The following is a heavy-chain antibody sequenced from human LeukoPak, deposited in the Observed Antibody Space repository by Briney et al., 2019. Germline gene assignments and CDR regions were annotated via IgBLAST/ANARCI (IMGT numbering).Heavy chain of an antibody. Sequence: GGSLRLSCAASGFTFSSYGMHWVRQAPGKGLEWVAVISYDGSNKYYADSAKGRFTISRDNSKNTLYLQMNSLRAEDTAVYYCAKDTGWELPESDYYYYYGMDVWGQGTTVTVSS. V-gene: IGHV3-30*18. CDR2: ISYDGSNK. D-gene: IGHD1-26*01. CDR1: GFTFSSYG. CDR3: AKDTGWELPESDYYYYYGMDV. J-gene: IGHJ6*02.